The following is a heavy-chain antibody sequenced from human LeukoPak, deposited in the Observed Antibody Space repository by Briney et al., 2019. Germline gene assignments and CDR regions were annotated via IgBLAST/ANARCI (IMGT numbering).Heavy chain of an antibody. V-gene: IGHV3-30*03. J-gene: IGHJ4*02. D-gene: IGHD2-8*01. CDR3: VKGYCTNGVWYPMGGY. Sequence: GGSLRLSCAASGFTFSSYGMHCVRQAPGKGLQWVAVISYDGSNKYCTHSVKGRFTISRDNSKNTLYLQMNSLRAEDTAVYYCVKGYCTNGVWYPMGGYCGQGTLVTVSS. CDR2: ISYDGSNK. CDR1: GFTFSSYG.